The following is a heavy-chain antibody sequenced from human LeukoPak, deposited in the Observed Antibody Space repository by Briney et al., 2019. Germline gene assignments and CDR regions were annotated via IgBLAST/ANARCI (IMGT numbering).Heavy chain of an antibody. V-gene: IGHV3-66*01. Sequence: GGSLRLSCAASGFTFGDYYMSWIRQAPGKGLEWVSIIYNDGKTYFADSVKGRFTISRDSSKNTLYLQMNSLRAEDTAVYYCAELGITMIGGVWGKGTTVTISS. J-gene: IGHJ6*04. CDR1: GFTFGDYY. CDR3: AELGITMIGGV. CDR2: IYNDGKT. D-gene: IGHD3-10*02.